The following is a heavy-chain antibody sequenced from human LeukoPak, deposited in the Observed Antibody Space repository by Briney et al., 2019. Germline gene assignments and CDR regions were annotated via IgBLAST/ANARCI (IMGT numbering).Heavy chain of an antibody. J-gene: IGHJ4*02. CDR3: ASVPPTAYSSSAFDY. CDR2: ISAYNGNT. V-gene: IGHV1-18*01. CDR1: GYTFTSYG. Sequence: ASVKVSCKASGYTFTSYGISWVRQAPGQGLEWMGWISAYNGNTNYAQKLQGRVTMTTDTSTSTAYMELRSLRSDDTAVYYCASVPPTAYSSSAFDYWGQGTLVTVSS. D-gene: IGHD6-6*01.